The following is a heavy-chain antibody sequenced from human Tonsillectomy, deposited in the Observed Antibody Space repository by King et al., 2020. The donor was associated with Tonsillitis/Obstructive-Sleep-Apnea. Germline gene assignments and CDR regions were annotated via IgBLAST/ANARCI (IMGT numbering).Heavy chain of an antibody. D-gene: IGHD3-22*01. J-gene: IGHJ4*02. CDR1: GFTFDDYA. CDR3: AKDSSGSFYLDY. V-gene: IGHV3-43*02. CDR2: IGGVGGST. Sequence: EVQLVESGGGVVQPGGSLRLSCAASGFTFDDYAMHWVRQAPGKGLEWVSLIGGVGGSTYYADSVKGRFTISRDNSKNSLYLQMNSLRTEDTALYYCAKDSSGSFYLDYWGPGTLVTVSS.